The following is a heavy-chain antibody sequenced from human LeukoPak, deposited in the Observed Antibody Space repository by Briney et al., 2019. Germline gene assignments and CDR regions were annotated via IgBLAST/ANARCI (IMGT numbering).Heavy chain of an antibody. CDR1: GFTFSTYW. CDR3: ARERQNKDFWSGGDY. J-gene: IGHJ4*02. V-gene: IGHV3-7*01. CDR2: IKQDGSGK. Sequence: GGSLRLSCAASGFTFSTYWMSWVRQAPGKGLEWVANIKQDGSGKYYVDSVKGRFTVSRDNAKNSLYLQMNTLRPEDTAVYYCARERQNKDFWSGGDYWGQGTLVTVSS. D-gene: IGHD3-3*01.